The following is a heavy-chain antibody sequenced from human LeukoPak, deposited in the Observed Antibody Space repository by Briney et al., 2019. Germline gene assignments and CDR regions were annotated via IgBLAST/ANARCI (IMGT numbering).Heavy chain of an antibody. V-gene: IGHV1-2*02. Sequence: ASMKVSCKASGYTFTDYYMHWVRQAPGQGLEWMGWINPNSGGTNFAQKFQGRVAMTRDTSISTAYMELGSLRSDDTAVYYCARGRGKAYCGGDCYPGCWGQGTLVTVSS. CDR1: GYTFTDYY. CDR3: ARGRGKAYCGGDCYPGC. CDR2: INPNSGGT. J-gene: IGHJ4*02. D-gene: IGHD2-21*02.